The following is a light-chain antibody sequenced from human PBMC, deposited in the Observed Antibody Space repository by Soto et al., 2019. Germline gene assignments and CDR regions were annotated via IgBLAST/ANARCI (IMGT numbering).Light chain of an antibody. CDR2: KAS. CDR1: QSINSW. CDR3: QQYESYPLT. Sequence: DIQMTQSPSTLSASVGDRVTITCRASQSINSWLAWYQQKPGKAPKLLIHKASSLESGVPSRFSGSGSGTELTLTLSSLQPDDFATYYCQQYESYPLTFGGGTKVEIK. V-gene: IGKV1-5*03. J-gene: IGKJ4*01.